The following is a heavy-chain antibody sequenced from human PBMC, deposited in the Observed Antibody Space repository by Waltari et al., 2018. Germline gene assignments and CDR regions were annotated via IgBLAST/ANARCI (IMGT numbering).Heavy chain of an antibody. V-gene: IGHV3-23*01. CDR1: GFTFSSYA. J-gene: IGHJ6*02. CDR3: AKDKYYYYYGMDV. CDR2: NSGSGGST. Sequence: EVQLLESGGGLVQPGGSLRLSCAASGFTFSSYAMSWVRQAPGKGLEWVSANSGSGGSTYYADSVKGRFTISRDNSKNTLYLQMNSLRAEDTAVYYCAKDKYYYYYGMDVWGQGTTVTVSS.